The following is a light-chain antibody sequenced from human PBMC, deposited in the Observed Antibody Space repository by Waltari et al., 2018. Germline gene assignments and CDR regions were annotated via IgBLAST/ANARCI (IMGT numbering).Light chain of an antibody. CDR1: QTISSY. CDR2: AAS. V-gene: IGKV1-39*01. CDR3: QQTYSIPLT. J-gene: IGKJ4*01. Sequence: DIQMTQSPSSLSASIGDRVSITCRASQTISSYVSWYQQKPGKAPKLLIFAASSLHSGVPSRFSGSGSGTDVVLTISSLQPDDFATHYCQQTYSIPLTFGGGTKVDIK.